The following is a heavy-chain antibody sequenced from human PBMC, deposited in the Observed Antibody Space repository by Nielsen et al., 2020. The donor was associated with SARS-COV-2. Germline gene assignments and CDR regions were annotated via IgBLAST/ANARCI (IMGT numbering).Heavy chain of an antibody. V-gene: IGHV3-7*03. D-gene: IGHD7-27*01. J-gene: IGHJ4*02. Sequence: GESPKISCAASGFTFSSLWMSWVRQVPGKGLAWVADIKLDGSEKVYVDSVKGRFTISRDNPKNSMSLQMNSLREEDTAVYYCARGDRFSIRENWGIDYWGQGTLVTVSS. CDR3: ARGDRFSIRENWGIDY. CDR2: IKLDGSEK. CDR1: GFTFSSLW.